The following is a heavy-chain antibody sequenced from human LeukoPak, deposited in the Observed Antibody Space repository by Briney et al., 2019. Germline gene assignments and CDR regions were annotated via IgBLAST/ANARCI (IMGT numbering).Heavy chain of an antibody. D-gene: IGHD3-22*01. V-gene: IGHV1-2*06. CDR3: ARAFYYDSSGYLPGYYYYMDV. J-gene: IGHJ6*03. Sequence: GASVKVSCNVSGYTFTGYYMHWVRQAPGHGLEWMGRINPNSGGTNYAQKFQGRVTMTRDTSISTAYMELSRLRSDDTAVYYCARAFYYDSSGYLPGYYYYMDVWGKGTTVTVSS. CDR2: INPNSGGT. CDR1: GYTFTGYY.